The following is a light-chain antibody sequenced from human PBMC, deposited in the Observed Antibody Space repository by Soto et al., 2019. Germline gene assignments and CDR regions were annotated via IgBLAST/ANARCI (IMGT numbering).Light chain of an antibody. CDR2: EVT. J-gene: IGLJ2*01. CDR3: SSYTSSGTVV. V-gene: IGLV2-14*03. Sequence: QSALAHPASVSGSPGQSITISCTGTSSDVGGYNYVCWYQQHPGKAPKLIIYEVTNRPSGVSNRFSASKSGNTASLSISGLQAEAEADYYCSSYTSSGTVVFGGGTKLTVL. CDR1: SSDVGGYNY.